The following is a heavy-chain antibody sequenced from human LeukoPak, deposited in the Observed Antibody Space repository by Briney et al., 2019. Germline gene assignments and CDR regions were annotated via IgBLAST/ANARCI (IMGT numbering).Heavy chain of an antibody. J-gene: IGHJ6*03. CDR1: GGSISSSSYY. CDR3: ARLRGYCSNGVCFNYYMDV. D-gene: IGHD2-8*01. CDR2: IYYSGST. Sequence: SETLSLTCTVSGGSISSSSYYWAWIRQPPGKGLEWMGSIYYSGSTYYNPSLKSRVTISVDTSKTQFSLKLSSVTAADTAVHYCARLRGYCSNGVCFNYYMDVWGKGTTVTVSS. V-gene: IGHV4-39*01.